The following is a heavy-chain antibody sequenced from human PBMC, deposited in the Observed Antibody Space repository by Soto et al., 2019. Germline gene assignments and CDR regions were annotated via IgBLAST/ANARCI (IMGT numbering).Heavy chain of an antibody. CDR3: AKNGGAIEELRHHYYYYMHV. CDR1: GFTFSSYA. V-gene: IGHV3-9*01. D-gene: IGHD1-7*01. J-gene: IGHJ6*03. CDR2: ISWNSGSI. Sequence: GGSLRLACAASGFTFSSYAMSWVRQAPGKGLEWVSGISWNSGSIGYADSVKGRFTISRDNAKNSLYLQMNSLRAEDTALYYCAKNGGAIEELRHHYYYYMHVPGKATTVSVSS.